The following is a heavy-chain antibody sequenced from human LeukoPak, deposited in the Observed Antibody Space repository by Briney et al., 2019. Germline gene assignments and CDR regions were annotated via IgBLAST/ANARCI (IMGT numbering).Heavy chain of an antibody. V-gene: IGHV4-34*01. CDR1: GFTFSSYA. J-gene: IGHJ5*02. CDR2: INHSVST. CDR3: ARGEGQQPLLDP. Sequence: GSLRLSCAASGFTFSSYAMSWVRQAPGKGLEWIGEINHSVSTNYNPSLKSRVTISVDTSKNQFSLKLSSVTAADTAVYYCARGEGQQPLLDPWGQGALVTVSS. D-gene: IGHD6-13*01.